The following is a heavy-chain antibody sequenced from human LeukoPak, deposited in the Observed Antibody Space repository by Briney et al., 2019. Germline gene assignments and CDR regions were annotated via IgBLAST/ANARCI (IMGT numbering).Heavy chain of an antibody. V-gene: IGHV4-59*11. CDR3: ARDLVTVTKGFDI. CDR1: TDSFSSHY. Sequence: SETLSLTCAVSTDSFSSHYWTWIRQPPGKGLEWIGYISYIGSTNYNPSLKSRVTISIDTSKNQFSLKLSSVTAADTAVYYCARDLVTVTKGFDIWGQGQWSASLQ. D-gene: IGHD4-17*01. J-gene: IGHJ3*02. CDR2: ISYIGST.